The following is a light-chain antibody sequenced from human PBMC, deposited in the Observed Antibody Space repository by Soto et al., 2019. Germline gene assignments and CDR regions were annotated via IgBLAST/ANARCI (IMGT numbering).Light chain of an antibody. J-gene: IGKJ2*01. CDR3: HQYGSSPPYT. CDR2: GSF. Sequence: EVVLTQSPGTLSLSPGERATLSCRASQSVTNNYLAWYQQRPGQAPRLLIFGSFDRATGIPDRFSGSGSGTDFTLTIRRLEPEDFAVYYCHQYGSSPPYTFGQGTKLEIK. CDR1: QSVTNNY. V-gene: IGKV3-20*01.